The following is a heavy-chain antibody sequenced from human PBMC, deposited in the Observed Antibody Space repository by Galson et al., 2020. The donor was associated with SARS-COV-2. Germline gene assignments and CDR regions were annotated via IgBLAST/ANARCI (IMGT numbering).Heavy chain of an antibody. Sequence: SGPTLVTPTQTLTLTCTFSGFSLSPNGVGVGWIRQPPGTALEWLALIYWNDDKRYRPSLTNKLTITKDSSKNQVVLTMTNMDPMDTATYYCAHRRSYDYVGNLALGYWGQGTLVTVSS. CDR1: GFSLSPNGVG. D-gene: IGHD3-16*01. J-gene: IGHJ4*02. CDR2: IYWNDDK. CDR3: AHRRSYDYVGNLALGY. V-gene: IGHV2-5*01.